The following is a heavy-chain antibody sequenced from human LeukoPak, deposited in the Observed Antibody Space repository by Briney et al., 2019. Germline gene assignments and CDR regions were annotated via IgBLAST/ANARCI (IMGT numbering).Heavy chain of an antibody. V-gene: IGHV3-43*02. J-gene: IGHJ6*02. CDR2: ISGDGGST. CDR3: ARDPRGYCDGNGCYYGMDV. CDR1: GFTFDDYA. Sequence: PGGSLRLSCAASGFTFDDYAMHWVRQAPGKGLEWVSLISGDGGSTYYADSVKGRFTISRDNAKNSLYLQMSSLRADDTALYYCARDPRGYCDGNGCYYGMDVWGQGTTVTVSS. D-gene: IGHD2-21*02.